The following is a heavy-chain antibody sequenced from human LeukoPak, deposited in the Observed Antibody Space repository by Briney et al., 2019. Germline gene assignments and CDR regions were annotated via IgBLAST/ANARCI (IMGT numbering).Heavy chain of an antibody. CDR3: ARGEVLGWRLGLGP. CDR2: ISYSGST. Sequence: PSETLSLTCIVSGGSISINYWSWIRQPPGKGLEWIGYISYSGSTNYNPSLQSRVTISINTSKNQFSLNLSSVTAADTAVYFCARGEVLGWRLGLGPWGQGTLVTVPS. D-gene: IGHD2-21*02. J-gene: IGHJ5*02. CDR1: GGSISINY. V-gene: IGHV4-59*01.